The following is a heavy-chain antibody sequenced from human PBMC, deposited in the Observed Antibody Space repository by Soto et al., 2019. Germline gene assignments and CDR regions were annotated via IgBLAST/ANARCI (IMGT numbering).Heavy chain of an antibody. J-gene: IGHJ6*02. CDR2: ISKDGGDK. V-gene: IGHV3-30*04. D-gene: IGHD6-6*01. CDR1: GFTFNIYA. Sequence: QVHLVQSGGGVVQPGRSLRLSCSASGFTFNIYAMQWVRQAPGKGLEWVAVISKDGGDKYYSESVKGRFTISRDNSENTLYLQMNSVRDEDTAVYYCARPYSRSSADYYYYYGMDVWGQGTTVTVSS. CDR3: ARPYSRSSADYYYYYGMDV.